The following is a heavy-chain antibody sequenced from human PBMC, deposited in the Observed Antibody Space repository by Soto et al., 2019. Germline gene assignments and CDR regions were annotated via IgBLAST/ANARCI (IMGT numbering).Heavy chain of an antibody. CDR3: AREGGRITMYLPGSSHYYGMDV. V-gene: IGHV1-18*01. CDR1: GYTFTSYG. J-gene: IGHJ6*02. Sequence: EASVKVSCKASGYTFTSYGISWVRQAPGQGLEWMGWISAYNGNTNYAQKLQGRVTMTTDTSTSTAYMELRSLRSDDTAVYYCAREGGRITMYLPGSSHYYGMDVWGQGTTVTVSS. CDR2: ISAYNGNT. D-gene: IGHD3-10*02.